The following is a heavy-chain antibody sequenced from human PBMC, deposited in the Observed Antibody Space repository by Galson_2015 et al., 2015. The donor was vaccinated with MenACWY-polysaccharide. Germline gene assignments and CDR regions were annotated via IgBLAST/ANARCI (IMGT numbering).Heavy chain of an antibody. V-gene: IGHV3-23*01. J-gene: IGHJ5*02. Sequence: SLRLSCAAPGFTFTSYAMSWVRQAPGKGLEWVSAIRSSGTNTYYADSVKGRFTISRDNSKNTLYLQMNSLRAEDTAVYHCAKDSTDFWSVAGRFDHWGQGTLVTVSS. CDR1: GFTFTSYA. D-gene: IGHD3-3*01. CDR2: IRSSGTNT. CDR3: AKDSTDFWSVAGRFDH.